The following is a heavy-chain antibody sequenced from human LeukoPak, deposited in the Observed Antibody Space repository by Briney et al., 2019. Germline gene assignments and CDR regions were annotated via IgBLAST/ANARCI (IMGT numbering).Heavy chain of an antibody. CDR1: GFAFTSYS. Sequence: GGSLRLSCAASGFAFTSYSMSWVRQAPGKGLEWVSAISTSGGGTYYADSVKGRFIISRDNSKNTLYLQLNSLRAEDTAIYFCAKDLMGNRIFDFWGQGTLVTVSS. J-gene: IGHJ4*02. CDR3: AKDLMGNRIFDF. CDR2: ISTSGGGT. D-gene: IGHD2/OR15-2a*01. V-gene: IGHV3-23*01.